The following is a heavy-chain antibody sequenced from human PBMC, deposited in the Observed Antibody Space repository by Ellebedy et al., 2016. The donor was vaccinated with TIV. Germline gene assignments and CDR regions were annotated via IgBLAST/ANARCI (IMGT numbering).Heavy chain of an antibody. CDR1: GYTFTSYY. CDR2: INPSGTTT. Sequence: AASVKVSCKASGYTFTSYYMHWVRQAPGQGLEWMGLINPSGTTTTFAQKLQGRVNMTEDTSTDTAYMEVSSLTSEDTAVYYCATLHLWLGFLDFWGQGTLVTVSS. V-gene: IGHV1-46*04. CDR3: ATLHLWLGFLDF. D-gene: IGHD5-18*01. J-gene: IGHJ4*02.